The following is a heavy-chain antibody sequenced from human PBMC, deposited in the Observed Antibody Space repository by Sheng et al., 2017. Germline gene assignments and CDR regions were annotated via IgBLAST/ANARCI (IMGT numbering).Heavy chain of an antibody. J-gene: IGHJ4*02. Sequence: QVQLQQWGAGLLKPSETLSLTCAVYGGSFSGYYWSWIRQPPGKGLEWIGEINHSGSTNYNPSLKSRVTISVDTSKNQFSLKLSSVTAADTAVYYCARALGVFTSRIDYWGQGTLVTVSS. CDR1: GGSFSGYY. CDR2: INHSGST. D-gene: IGHD3-10*01. CDR3: ARALGVFTSRIDY. V-gene: IGHV4-34*01.